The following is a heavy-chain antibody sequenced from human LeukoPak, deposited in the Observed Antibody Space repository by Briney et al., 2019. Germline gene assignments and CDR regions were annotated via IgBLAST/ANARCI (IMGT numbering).Heavy chain of an antibody. CDR3: ARAAMGSLFDS. Sequence: SETLSLTCTVSGGSISPYFWNWIRQRPGKGLEWIGYVYYSGSTKYNPSLNSRLTMSVDTSKNQFSLKLSSVTAADTAVYFCARAAMGSLFDSWGQGTLVTVSS. D-gene: IGHD5-18*01. J-gene: IGHJ4*02. V-gene: IGHV4-59*01. CDR2: VYYSGST. CDR1: GGSISPYF.